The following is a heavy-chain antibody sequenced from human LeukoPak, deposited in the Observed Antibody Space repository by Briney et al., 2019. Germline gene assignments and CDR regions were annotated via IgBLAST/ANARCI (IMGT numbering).Heavy chain of an antibody. CDR1: RFTFSNYA. CDR3: AKSRSAMVRGVIEY. D-gene: IGHD3-10*01. Sequence: GGSLRLSCATSRFTFSNYAMSWVRQAPGKGLEWVSVISPSGSAYNADPVKGRFTISRDNSKDTVYLQMDSLRAEDTATYYCAKSRSAMVRGVIEYWGQGTLVTVSS. J-gene: IGHJ4*02. V-gene: IGHV3-23*01. CDR2: ISPSGSA.